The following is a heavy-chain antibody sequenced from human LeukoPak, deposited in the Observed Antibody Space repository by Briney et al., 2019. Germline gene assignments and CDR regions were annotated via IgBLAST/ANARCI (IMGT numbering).Heavy chain of an antibody. CDR1: GFTFSSYS. Sequence: GGSLRLSCAASGFTFSSYSMNWVRQAPGKGLEWVSSISSSSSYIYYADSVRGLFTISRDNAKNSLYLQMNSLRAEDTAVYYCARAASLGGDYGKDVWGQGTTVTVSS. D-gene: IGHD2-21*01. CDR2: ISSSSSYI. V-gene: IGHV3-21*01. CDR3: ARAASLGGDYGKDV. J-gene: IGHJ6*02.